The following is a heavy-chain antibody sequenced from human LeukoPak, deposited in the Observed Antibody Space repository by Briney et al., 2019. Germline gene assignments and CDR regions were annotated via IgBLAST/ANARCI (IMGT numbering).Heavy chain of an antibody. CDR1: GFTFSTYG. V-gene: IGHV3-33*01. Sequence: GRSLTLSCAASGFTFSTYGMHWVRQAQGKGLEWVALTWYDGSNKNYADSVKGRFTISRDNSKNTLYLQMNSLRGEDTAVYYCARGGLTIAEATTSWYLDYWGQGTLVTVSS. CDR3: ARGGLTIAEATTSWYLDY. CDR2: TWYDGSNK. D-gene: IGHD1-26*01. J-gene: IGHJ4*02.